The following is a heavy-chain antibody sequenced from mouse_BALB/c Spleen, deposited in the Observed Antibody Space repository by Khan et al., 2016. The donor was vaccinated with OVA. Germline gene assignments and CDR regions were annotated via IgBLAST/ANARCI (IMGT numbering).Heavy chain of an antibody. V-gene: IGHV1-9*01. CDR3: ARGNYYGSSSWFGY. CDR1: GYTFSSYW. J-gene: IGHJ3*01. D-gene: IGHD1-1*01. CDR2: ILPGSGSN. Sequence: QVQLKESGAELMKPGASVKISCKATGYTFSSYWIEWVKQRPGHGLEWIGEILPGSGSNNYHEKFKGKATFTADTSSNTAYMQLSSLTSEDSAVYYCARGNYYGSSSWFGYWGQGTLVTVS.